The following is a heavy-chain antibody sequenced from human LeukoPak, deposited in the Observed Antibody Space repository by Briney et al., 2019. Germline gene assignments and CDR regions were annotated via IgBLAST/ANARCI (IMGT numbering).Heavy chain of an antibody. D-gene: IGHD6-13*01. J-gene: IGHJ4*02. CDR3: AKGRQQLGYFDY. Sequence: GGSLRLSCAASGITLNGYVMSWVRQAPGKGLEWVSIITGDGRTSYADSVRGRLTISRDTSKNTLYLQLSSLRAEDTAVYYCAKGRQQLGYFDYWGQGTLVTVSS. V-gene: IGHV3-23*01. CDR1: GITLNGYV. CDR2: ITGDGRT.